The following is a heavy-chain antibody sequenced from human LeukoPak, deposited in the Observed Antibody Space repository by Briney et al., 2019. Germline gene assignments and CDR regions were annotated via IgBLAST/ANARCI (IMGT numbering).Heavy chain of an antibody. CDR3: ARDEFDSSGYNY. CDR1: GGTFSSYA. CDR2: IVPILGIA. V-gene: IGHV1-69*04. Sequence: SVKVSCKASGGTFSSYAISWVRQAPGQGLEWMGRIVPILGIANYAQKFQGRVTITADKSTSTAYMELSSLRSEDTAVYYCARDEFDSSGYNYWGQGTLVTVSS. D-gene: IGHD3-22*01. J-gene: IGHJ4*02.